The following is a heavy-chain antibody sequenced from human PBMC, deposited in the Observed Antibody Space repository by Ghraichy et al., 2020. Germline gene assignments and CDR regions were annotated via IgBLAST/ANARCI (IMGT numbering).Heavy chain of an antibody. V-gene: IGHV1-69*13. J-gene: IGHJ4*02. CDR1: GGTFSSYA. CDR2: IIPNFGTA. Sequence: SVKVSCKASGGTFSSYAIRWVRQAPGQGLEWMGGIIPNFGTANYAQKFQGRVTITADESTSTAYMELSSLRSEDTAVYYCARDTGEMATNLRYWGQGTLVTVSS. CDR3: ARDTGEMATNLRY. D-gene: IGHD5-24*01.